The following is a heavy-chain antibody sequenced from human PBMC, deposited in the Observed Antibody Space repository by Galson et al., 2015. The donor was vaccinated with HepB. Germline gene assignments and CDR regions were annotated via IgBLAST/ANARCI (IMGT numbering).Heavy chain of an antibody. Sequence: SVKVSCKASGYTFTGYYMHWVRQAPGQGLEWMGWINPNSGGTNYAQKFQGRVTMTRDTSISTAYMELSRLRSDDTAVYYCARDRVGIVVVPAARPRDYYYYYMDVWGKGTTVTVSS. CDR2: INPNSGGT. CDR1: GYTFTGYY. D-gene: IGHD2-2*03. CDR3: ARDRVGIVVVPAARPRDYYYYYMDV. J-gene: IGHJ6*03. V-gene: IGHV1-2*02.